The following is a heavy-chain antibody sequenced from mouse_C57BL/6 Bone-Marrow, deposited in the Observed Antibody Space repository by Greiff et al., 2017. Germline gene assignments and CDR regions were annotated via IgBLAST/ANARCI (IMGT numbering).Heavy chain of an antibody. CDR1: GYTFTDYY. V-gene: IGHV1-19*01. CDR2: INPYNGDT. D-gene: IGHD1-1*01. CDR3: AREYYYGSFYWYFDV. J-gene: IGHJ1*03. Sequence: VQLKESGPVLVKPGASVKMSCKASGYTFTDYYMNWVKQSHGKSLEWIGVINPYNGDTSYNQKFKGKATLTVDQSSSTAYMELNSLTSEDSAVYYCAREYYYGSFYWYFDVWGTGTTVTVSS.